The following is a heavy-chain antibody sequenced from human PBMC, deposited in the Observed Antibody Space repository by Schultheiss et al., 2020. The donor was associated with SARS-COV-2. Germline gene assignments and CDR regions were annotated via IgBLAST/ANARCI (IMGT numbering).Heavy chain of an antibody. CDR3: ARSRYYDSSGPDAFDI. CDR1: GGTFSSYA. J-gene: IGHJ3*02. V-gene: IGHV1-69*13. CDR2: IIPILGPA. D-gene: IGHD3-22*01. Sequence: SVKVSCKASGGTFSSYAISWVRQAPGQGLEWMGGIIPILGPAIYAQRFQGRVTITADESTSTAYMELSSLRSEDTAVYYCARSRYYDSSGPDAFDIWGQGTMVTVSS.